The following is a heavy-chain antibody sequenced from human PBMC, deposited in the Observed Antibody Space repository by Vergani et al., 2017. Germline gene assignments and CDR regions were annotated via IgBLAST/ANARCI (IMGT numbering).Heavy chain of an antibody. CDR1: GFTFSSYA. D-gene: IGHD6-6*01. Sequence: EVQLLESGGGLVQPGGSLRLSCAASGFTFSSYAMSWVRQAPGKGLEWVSAISGSGGSTYYADSVKGRFTISRDNSKTTLYLQMNSLRAEDTAVYYCAKPSYSSSSTLGMDVWGQGTTVTVSS. V-gene: IGHV3-23*01. J-gene: IGHJ6*02. CDR3: AKPSYSSSSTLGMDV. CDR2: ISGSGGST.